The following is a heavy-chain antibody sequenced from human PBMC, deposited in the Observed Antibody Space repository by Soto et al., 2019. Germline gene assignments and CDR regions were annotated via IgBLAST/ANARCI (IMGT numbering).Heavy chain of an antibody. D-gene: IGHD3-10*01. J-gene: IGHJ4*02. Sequence: PXETLSLTCTVAGCSISTYYWSWIRQPAGKGLEWIGRIYSSGSTNYNPSLKSRVTMSVDTPKNQFSLKMSSVTAADTAVYYCAREGKGVPYNFDYSGQGTLVTVSS. CDR1: GCSISTYY. CDR3: AREGKGVPYNFDY. V-gene: IGHV4-4*07. CDR2: IYSSGST.